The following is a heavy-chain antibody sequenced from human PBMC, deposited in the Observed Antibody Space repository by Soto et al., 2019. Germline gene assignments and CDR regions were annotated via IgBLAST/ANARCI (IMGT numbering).Heavy chain of an antibody. V-gene: IGHV3-23*01. J-gene: IGHJ3*02. CDR3: AKDAPFCSSTSCHWGAFDI. CDR2: ISGSGGST. D-gene: IGHD2-2*01. Sequence: GGSLRLSCAASGFTFSSYAMSWVRQAPGKGLEWVSAISGSGGSTYYADSVKGRFTISRDNSKNTLYLQMNSLRAEDTAVYYCAKDAPFCSSTSCHWGAFDIWGQGTMVTVSS. CDR1: GFTFSSYA.